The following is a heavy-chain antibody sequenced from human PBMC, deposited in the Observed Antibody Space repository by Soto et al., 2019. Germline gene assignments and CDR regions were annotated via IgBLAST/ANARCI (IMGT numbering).Heavy chain of an antibody. V-gene: IGHV3-66*01. CDR2: IYSGGST. CDR1: GFTVSSNY. J-gene: IGHJ5*02. D-gene: IGHD3-3*01. CDR3: ARDKHSYDFWSGSYYNWFDP. Sequence: PGGSLRLSCAASGFTVSSNYMSWVRQAPGKGLEWVSVIYSGGSTYYADSVKGRFTISRDNSKNTLYLQMNSLRAEDTAVYYCARDKHSYDFWSGSYYNWFDPWGQGTLVTVS.